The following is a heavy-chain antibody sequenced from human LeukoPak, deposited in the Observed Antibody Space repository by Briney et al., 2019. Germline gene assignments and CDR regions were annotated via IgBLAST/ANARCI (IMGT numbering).Heavy chain of an antibody. CDR2: ISWNSGSI. D-gene: IGHD6-19*01. V-gene: IGHV3-9*01. J-gene: IGHJ3*02. CDR3: AKDRIVVAGPGAFDI. Sequence: GGSLRLSCAASGFTFDDYAMHWVRQAPGKGLEWVSGISWNSGSIGYADSVEGRFTISRDNAKNSLYLQMNSLRAEDTALYYCAKDRIVVAGPGAFDIWGQGTMVTVSS. CDR1: GFTFDDYA.